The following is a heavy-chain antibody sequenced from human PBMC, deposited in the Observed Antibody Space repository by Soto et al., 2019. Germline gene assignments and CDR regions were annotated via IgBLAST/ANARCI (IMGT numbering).Heavy chain of an antibody. CDR3: AWSIVVVTALDY. D-gene: IGHD2-21*02. V-gene: IGHV1-3*01. Sequence: ASVKVSCKASGYTFTSYAVHWVRQAPGQRLEWMGWINAGNGNTKYSQKFQGRVTITRDTSASTAYMELSSLRSEDTAVYYCAWSIVVVTALDYWGQGTLVTVSS. CDR2: INAGNGNT. CDR1: GYTFTSYA. J-gene: IGHJ4*02.